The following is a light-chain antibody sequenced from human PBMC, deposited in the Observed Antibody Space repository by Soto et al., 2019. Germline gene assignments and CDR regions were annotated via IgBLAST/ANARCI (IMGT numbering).Light chain of an antibody. CDR1: QSVSRIN. J-gene: IGKJ3*01. Sequence: EIVMKQSPATLSVSPGGRATLSCRASQSVSRINVAWYQQKPGQAPRLLIYGASTRATGIPGRFSGSGSGTELTLTISSLQSEDFAVYYCQQYNSWPFTFGPGTKVDIK. CDR2: GAS. CDR3: QQYNSWPFT. V-gene: IGKV3-15*01.